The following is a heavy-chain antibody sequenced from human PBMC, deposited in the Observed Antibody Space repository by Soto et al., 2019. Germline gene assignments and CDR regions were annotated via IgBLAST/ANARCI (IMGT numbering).Heavy chain of an antibody. Sequence: EMQLLESGGGLVQPGGSLRLSCAASGFTFSCCAMSWVRQAPGRGLEWVSTIHGGADYTHYTDSVKGRFTISRDNSRNTVFLQMNSLTAGDTAIYYCAKNRGPGSYTGWSCNVWGRGTPVTVSS. CDR1: GFTFSCCA. CDR2: IHGGADYT. D-gene: IGHD1-26*01. J-gene: IGHJ2*01. V-gene: IGHV3-23*01. CDR3: AKNRGPGSYTGWSCNV.